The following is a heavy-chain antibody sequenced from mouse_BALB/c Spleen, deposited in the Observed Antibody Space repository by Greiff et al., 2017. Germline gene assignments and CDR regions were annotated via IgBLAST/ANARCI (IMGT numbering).Heavy chain of an antibody. CDR2: ISNLAYSI. V-gene: IGHV5-15*02. CDR1: GFTFSDYG. CDR3: AREILGYAMDY. D-gene: IGHD4-1*01. Sequence: EVHLVESGGGLVQPGGSRKLSCAASGFTFSDYGMAWVRQAPGKGPEWVAFISNLAYSIYYADTVTGRFTISRENAKNTLYLEMSSLRSEDTAMYYCAREILGYAMDYWGQGTSVTVSS. J-gene: IGHJ4*01.